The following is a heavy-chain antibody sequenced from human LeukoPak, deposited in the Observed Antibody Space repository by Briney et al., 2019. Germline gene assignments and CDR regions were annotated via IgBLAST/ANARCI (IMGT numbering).Heavy chain of an antibody. V-gene: IGHV1-18*01. D-gene: IGHD3-3*01. J-gene: IGHJ4*02. CDR3: ARGRRRAIFGVVMPHKSYYFDY. CDR1: GYTFTSYG. Sequence: ASVKVSCKASGYTFTSYGISWVRQAPGQGLEWMGWISAYNGNTNYAQKLQGRVTMTTDTSTSTAYMELRSLRSDDTAVYYCARGRRRAIFGVVMPHKSYYFDYWGQGTLVTVSS. CDR2: ISAYNGNT.